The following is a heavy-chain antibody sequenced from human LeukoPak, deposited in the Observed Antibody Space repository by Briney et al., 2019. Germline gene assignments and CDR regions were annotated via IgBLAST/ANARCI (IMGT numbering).Heavy chain of an antibody. V-gene: IGHV1-46*01. D-gene: IGHD5-18*01. J-gene: IGHJ4*02. CDR1: GYTFTSYY. CDR3: AKDSTMGGDTAMAR. CDR2: INPSGGST. Sequence: ASVKVSCKASGYTFTSYYMHWVRQAPGQGLEWMGIINPSGGSTSYAQKFQGRVTMTRDMSTSTVYMGLSSLRSEDTAVYYCAKDSTMGGDTAMARWGQGTLVTVSS.